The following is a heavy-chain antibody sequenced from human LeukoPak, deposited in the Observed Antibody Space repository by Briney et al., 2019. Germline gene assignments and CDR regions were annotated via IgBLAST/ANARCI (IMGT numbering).Heavy chain of an antibody. CDR3: ARDRTRETFDY. Sequence: GGSLRLYCAASGFTFSDYYMSWIRQAPGKGLEWVSFISSGGNTINYADSMKGRFTISRDNAKNSLYLQMNSLRAEDTAVYYCARDRTRETFDYWGRGTLVTVSS. CDR2: ISSGGNTI. D-gene: IGHD1-1*01. V-gene: IGHV3-11*04. CDR1: GFTFSDYY. J-gene: IGHJ4*02.